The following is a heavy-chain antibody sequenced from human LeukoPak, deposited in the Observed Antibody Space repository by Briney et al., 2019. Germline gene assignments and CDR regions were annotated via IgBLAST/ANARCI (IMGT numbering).Heavy chain of an antibody. CDR3: ARDRKVVPAAIEAAFDI. V-gene: IGHV4-4*07. J-gene: IGHJ3*02. Sequence: PSETLSLTCTVSGGSISSYYWSWIRQPAGKGLEWIGRIYTSGSTNYNPSLKSRVTMSVDTSKNQFSLKLSSVTAADTAVYYCARDRKVVPAAIEAAFDIWGQGTMVTVSS. CDR2: IYTSGST. CDR1: GGSISSYY. D-gene: IGHD2-2*02.